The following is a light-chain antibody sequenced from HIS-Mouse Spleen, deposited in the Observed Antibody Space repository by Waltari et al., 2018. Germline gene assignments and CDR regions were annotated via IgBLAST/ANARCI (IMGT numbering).Light chain of an antibody. Sequence: SALTQPASVSGAPGQSLTISCTGTSSDVGGYNYVPWYQQHPGKAPKLMIYDVSNRPRGVSNRFSDSKSGNTASLTISGLQAEDEADYYCSSYTSSSFNVVFGGGTKLTVL. CDR2: DVS. V-gene: IGLV2-14*03. CDR1: SSDVGGYNY. J-gene: IGLJ2*01. CDR3: SSYTSSSFNVV.